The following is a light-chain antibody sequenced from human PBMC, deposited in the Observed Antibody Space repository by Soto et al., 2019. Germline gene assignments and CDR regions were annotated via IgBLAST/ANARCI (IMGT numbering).Light chain of an antibody. CDR2: AAS. J-gene: IGKJ2*01. Sequence: IQVTQSPSSLSASVGDRVTITCRPSQSIDNFLNWYQQKPGKAPNLLIYAASSLQSGVSSRFSGSGSGTDFTLTISSLQPEDSATYYCQQSYSLPYTFGQGTKVDIK. CDR1: QSIDNF. CDR3: QQSYSLPYT. V-gene: IGKV1-39*01.